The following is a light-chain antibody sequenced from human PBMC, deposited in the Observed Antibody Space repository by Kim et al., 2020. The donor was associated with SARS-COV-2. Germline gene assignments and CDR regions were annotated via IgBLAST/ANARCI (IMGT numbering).Light chain of an antibody. J-gene: IGLJ2*01. Sequence: GTSNTSSCGVTSSAVGGFFFLSWYRQQPAKAPKLIIYDVSHRPSGVSNRFSGSKSGNRASLTIFGLQAEDEADYYCTSYTSTSTLVFGGGTQLTVL. CDR2: DVS. CDR1: SSAVGGFFF. V-gene: IGLV2-14*03. CDR3: TSYTSTSTLV.